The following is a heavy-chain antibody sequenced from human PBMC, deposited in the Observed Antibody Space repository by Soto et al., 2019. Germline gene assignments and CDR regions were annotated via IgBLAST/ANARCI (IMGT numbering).Heavy chain of an antibody. D-gene: IGHD3-10*01. Sequence: QGQLVQAGAEVKKPGSSVRNSCRASGGTFSNDAVSWVRQAPGQGLQWMGAIIPIFGTTYHAQKFQGRLTITADESTATAYMELRSVTSEDAAVYYCATGLRTGNYGMDVWGQGTAVTVSS. J-gene: IGHJ6*02. CDR3: ATGLRTGNYGMDV. V-gene: IGHV1-69*01. CDR2: IIPIFGTT. CDR1: GGTFSNDA.